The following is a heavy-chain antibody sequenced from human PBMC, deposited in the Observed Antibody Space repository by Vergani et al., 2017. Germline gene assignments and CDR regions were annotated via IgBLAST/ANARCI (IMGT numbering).Heavy chain of an antibody. D-gene: IGHD2-2*01. V-gene: IGHV4-59*01. CDR3: ARATLGYCSSTSCYGKALDI. CDR2: IYYTGST. Sequence: QVQLQESGPGLVKPSETLSLTCTVSGGSISGYYWSWIRQPAGKGLEWIVYIYYTGSTNYSPSLKSRVTISVDTSKNQFSLKLSSVTAADTAVYYCARATLGYCSSTSCYGKALDIWGQGTMVTVSS. CDR1: GGSISGYY. J-gene: IGHJ3*02.